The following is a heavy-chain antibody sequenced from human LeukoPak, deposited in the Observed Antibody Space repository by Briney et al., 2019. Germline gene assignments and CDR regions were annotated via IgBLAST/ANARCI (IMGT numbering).Heavy chain of an antibody. D-gene: IGHD6-13*01. CDR2: INPNSGGT. CDR1: GYTFTGYY. J-gene: IGHJ4*02. V-gene: IGHV1-2*02. CDR3: ARIRGPYSSSPTVGY. Sequence: ASVKVSCKASGYTFTGYYMHWVRQAPGQGLEWMGWINPNSGGTNYAQKFQGRVTMTRDTSISTAYMELSRLRSDDTAVYYCARIRGPYSSSPTVGYWGQGTLVTVSS.